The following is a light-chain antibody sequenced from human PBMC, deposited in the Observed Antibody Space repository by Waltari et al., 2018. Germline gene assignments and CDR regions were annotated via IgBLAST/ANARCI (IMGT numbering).Light chain of an antibody. CDR3: AAWDDSFNGML. CDR2: SND. Sequence: QSVLTQPPSASGTPGQRVTISCSGSNSNIGNNPVHWYQHLPGTAPRLLVYSNDQTPSGIPARFSGSKSGTSASLAISGLQSDDESDYFCAAWDDSFNGMLFGGGTHLTVL. CDR1: NSNIGNNP. V-gene: IGLV1-44*01. J-gene: IGLJ3*02.